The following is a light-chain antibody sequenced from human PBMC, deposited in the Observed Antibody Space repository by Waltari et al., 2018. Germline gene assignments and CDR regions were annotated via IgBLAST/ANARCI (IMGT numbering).Light chain of an antibody. V-gene: IGLV2-8*01. CDR3: ASYAGXNNFV. J-gene: IGLJ1*01. Sequence: QSALTQPPSASGSPGQSVSISCTGTSSDIGAYNYVSWYQKHPGKAPKLMISEVSKRPSGVPDRFSGSKSGTTASLTVSGLQAEDEADYYCASYAGXNNFVFGSGTKVTVL. CDR1: SSDIGAYNY. CDR2: EVS.